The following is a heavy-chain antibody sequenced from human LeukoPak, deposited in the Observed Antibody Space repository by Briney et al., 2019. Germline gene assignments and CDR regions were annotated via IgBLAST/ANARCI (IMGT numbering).Heavy chain of an antibody. CDR1: RSTFKTYD. D-gene: IGHD2-21*01. Sequence: GASVTVSCKASRSTFKTYDIHWVRQTRGQGLEWMAWMNPKTGTTGYATTFQGRISMTSNTSISTAYMELSSVRPEDTAIYYCARGLLGYYYYYMDVWGEGTTVTVSS. V-gene: IGHV1-8*01. J-gene: IGHJ6*03. CDR3: ARGLLGYYYYYMDV. CDR2: MNPKTGTT.